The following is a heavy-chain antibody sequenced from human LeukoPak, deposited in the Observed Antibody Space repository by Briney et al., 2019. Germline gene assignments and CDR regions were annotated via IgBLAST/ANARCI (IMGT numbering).Heavy chain of an antibody. CDR1: GFTFSSYW. V-gene: IGHV3-7*01. CDR3: ARFRCITIFGVVICTSGGYFVY. D-gene: IGHD3-3*01. J-gene: IGHJ4*02. Sequence: PGGSLRLSCAASGFTFSSYWMSWVRQAPGKGLEWVANIKQDGSEKYYVDSVKGRFTISRDDAKNSLYLQMNSLRAEDTAVYYCARFRCITIFGVVICTSGGYFVYWGQGTLVTVSS. CDR2: IKQDGSEK.